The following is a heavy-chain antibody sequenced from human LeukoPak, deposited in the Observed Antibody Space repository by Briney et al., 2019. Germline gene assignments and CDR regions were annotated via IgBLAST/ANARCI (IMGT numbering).Heavy chain of an antibody. J-gene: IGHJ4*02. CDR1: GGTFSSYA. CDR3: ARVGDSSGYYHDY. V-gene: IGHV1-69*04. D-gene: IGHD3-22*01. Sequence: SVKVSCKASGGTFSSYAISWVRQAPGQGLEWMGRIIPILGIANYAQKFQGRVTITADESTSTAYMELSSLRSEDTAVYYCARVGDSSGYYHDYWGQGTLVTVSS. CDR2: IIPILGIA.